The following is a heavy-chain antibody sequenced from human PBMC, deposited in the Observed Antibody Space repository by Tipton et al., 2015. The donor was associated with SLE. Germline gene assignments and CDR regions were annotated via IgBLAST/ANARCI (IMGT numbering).Heavy chain of an antibody. CDR1: GFTFSSYA. CDR2: IYSGGSA. V-gene: IGHV3-23*03. D-gene: IGHD6-13*01. Sequence: SLRLSCAASGFTFSSYAMSWVRQAPGKGLEWVSLIYSGGSAYYADSVKGRFTISRDNSKNTLYLQMNSLRAEDTAVYHCAKDGAGTYFQEWGQGTLVTVSS. J-gene: IGHJ1*01. CDR3: AKDGAGTYFQE.